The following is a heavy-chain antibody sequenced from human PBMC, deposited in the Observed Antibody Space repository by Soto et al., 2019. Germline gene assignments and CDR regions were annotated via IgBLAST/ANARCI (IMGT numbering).Heavy chain of an antibody. J-gene: IGHJ4*02. Sequence: EVQLLESGGGLVQPGGSLRLSCAASGFTFSSYAMSWVRQAPGKGLEWVSAISGSGGSTYYADSVKDRFTISRDNSKNTLYLQMNSLRAEDTAVYYCAKDPEAYYYGSGSYFSYYFDYWGQGTLVTVSS. CDR1: GFTFSSYA. D-gene: IGHD3-10*01. V-gene: IGHV3-23*01. CDR2: ISGSGGST. CDR3: AKDPEAYYYGSGSYFSYYFDY.